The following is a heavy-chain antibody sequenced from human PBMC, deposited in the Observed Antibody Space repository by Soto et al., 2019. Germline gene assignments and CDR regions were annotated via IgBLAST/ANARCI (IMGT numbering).Heavy chain of an antibody. CDR3: VKRSLLMAPT. D-gene: IGHD1-26*01. CDR2: IDNGGNT. CDR1: GGSISSSSYS. Sequence: PSETLSLTCTVSGGSISSSSYSWGWILQPPGKGPEWIGSIDNGGNTHYNAPLKSRVIISADTSKNQFSLSLNSVTAADTAVYYFVKRSLLMAPTWGQGIQVTVSS. J-gene: IGHJ4*02. V-gene: IGHV4-39*01.